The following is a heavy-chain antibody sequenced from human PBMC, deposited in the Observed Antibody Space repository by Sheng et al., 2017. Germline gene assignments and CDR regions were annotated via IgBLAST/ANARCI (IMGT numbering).Heavy chain of an antibody. CDR1: GFTFNNYG. CDR2: ISYDGKKK. Sequence: QVQLVESGGGVVQPGRSLRLSCAASGFTFNNYGMHWVRQAPGKGLEWVAVISYDGKKKFYSDSVKGRFTISRDNSKNTLYLEMNSLRDVDTAVYYCASLVVGALTEDPFDVWGPGTMVTVSS. CDR3: ASLVVGALTEDPFDV. V-gene: IGHV3-30*03. J-gene: IGHJ3*01. D-gene: IGHD2-21*01.